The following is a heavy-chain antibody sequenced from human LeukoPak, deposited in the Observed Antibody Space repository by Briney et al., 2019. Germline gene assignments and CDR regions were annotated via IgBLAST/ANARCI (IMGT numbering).Heavy chain of an antibody. J-gene: IGHJ5*02. Sequence: ASVKVSCKASGYTFTSYGISWVRQAPVQGLERMGWISAYNGNTNYAQKLQGRVTMTTDTSTSTAYMELRSLRSDDTAVYYCARAGERGYYLDSSGFPPTLWVDPWGQGTLVTVSS. CDR2: ISAYNGNT. CDR3: ARAGERGYYLDSSGFPPTLWVDP. CDR1: GYTFTSYG. D-gene: IGHD3-22*01. V-gene: IGHV1-18*01.